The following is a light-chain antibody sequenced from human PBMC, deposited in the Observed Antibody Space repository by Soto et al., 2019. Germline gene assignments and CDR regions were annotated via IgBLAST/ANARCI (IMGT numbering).Light chain of an antibody. J-gene: IGKJ1*01. CDR3: QRYNSAPPWT. V-gene: IGKV1-27*01. CDR2: AAS. CDR1: QDISNY. Sequence: DIQMTQSPSSLSASVGDRVTITCRATQDISNYLAWYQQKPGKVPNLLIYAASTLQAGVPSRFSGSGSGTDFTLPISSLQPEDVATYYCQRYNSAPPWTFGQGTMVEI.